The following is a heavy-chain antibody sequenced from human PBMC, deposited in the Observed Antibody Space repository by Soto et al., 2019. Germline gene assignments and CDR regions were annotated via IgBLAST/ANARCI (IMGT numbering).Heavy chain of an antibody. CDR1: GYSFSSYY. Sequence: QVQLVQSGAEVKKPGASVKVPCKASGYSFSSYYMHWVRQAPGQGLEWMGIINPSGGSTSYAQKFQGRVTMTRDTSTSTVYMEVSSLRSEDTAVYYCARSRPTYYYDSSGYYAFDYWGQGTLVTVSS. CDR2: INPSGGST. CDR3: ARSRPTYYYDSSGYYAFDY. D-gene: IGHD3-22*01. V-gene: IGHV1-46*01. J-gene: IGHJ4*02.